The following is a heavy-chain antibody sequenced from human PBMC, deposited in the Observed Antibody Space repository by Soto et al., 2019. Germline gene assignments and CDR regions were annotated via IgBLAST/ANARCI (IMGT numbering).Heavy chain of an antibody. CDR2: IYYSGST. J-gene: IGHJ6*02. CDR1: GGSISSGDYY. CDR3: ARCRGSGTYYYYGMDV. Sequence: SETLSLTCTVSGGSISSGDYYWSWIRQPPGKGLEWIGYIYYSGSTYYNPSLKSRVTISVDTSKNQFSLKLSSVTAADTAVYYCARCRGSGTYYYYGMDVWGQGTTVTVSS. D-gene: IGHD3-10*01. V-gene: IGHV4-30-4*01.